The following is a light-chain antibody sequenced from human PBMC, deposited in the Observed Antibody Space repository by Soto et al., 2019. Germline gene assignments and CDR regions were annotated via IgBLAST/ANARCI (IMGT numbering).Light chain of an antibody. J-gene: IGLJ3*02. CDR1: RSDVGGYAR. Sequence: QSALTQPPSVSGSPGQSVTISCTGTRSDVGGYARVSWYQQPPGTAPKLMIYEVSHRPSGVPDRFSGSKSANTASLTISGLQAEDEADYYCCSYTSSNTVVFGGGTKVTVL. V-gene: IGLV2-18*02. CDR3: CSYTSSNTVV. CDR2: EVS.